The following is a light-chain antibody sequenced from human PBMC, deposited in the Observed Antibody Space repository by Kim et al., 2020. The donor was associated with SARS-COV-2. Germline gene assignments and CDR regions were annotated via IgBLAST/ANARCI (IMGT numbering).Light chain of an antibody. CDR3: QQYNKWPMFT. CDR2: SAS. V-gene: IGKV3-15*01. CDR1: QGVGSN. Sequence: VSPGETATLSCRASQGVGSNLAWYQQKPGQAPRLLIYSASTRATDIPARFSGSGSGTDFTLTISSLQSEDFALYYCQQYNKWPMFTFGQGTKLEIK. J-gene: IGKJ2*01.